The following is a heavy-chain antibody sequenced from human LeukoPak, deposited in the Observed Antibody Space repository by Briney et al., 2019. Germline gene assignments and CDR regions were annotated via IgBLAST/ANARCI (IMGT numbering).Heavy chain of an antibody. D-gene: IGHD3-16*02. CDR1: GFTFSRYG. V-gene: IGHV3-30*02. Sequence: GGSLRLSCAASGFTFSRYGMHWVRQAPGKGLEWVAFIRYDGSNKYYADSVKGRFTISRDNSKNTLYLQMNSLRAEDTAVYYCAKAGYDYVWGSYHIDYWGQGTLVTVSS. CDR2: IRYDGSNK. J-gene: IGHJ4*02. CDR3: AKAGYDYVWGSYHIDY.